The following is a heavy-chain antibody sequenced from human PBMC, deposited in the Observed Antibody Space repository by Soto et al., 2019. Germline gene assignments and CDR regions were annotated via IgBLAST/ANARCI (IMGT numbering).Heavy chain of an antibody. Sequence: SETLSLTCAVSGGSISTSNWWTWVRQPPGRGLEWIGEIYHRGTTNYNPSLKSRVTMSVDKSKNQFSLNLNSVTAADTAVYYCARRGYYDTSGYAYNWGQGTLVTVSS. D-gene: IGHD3-22*01. V-gene: IGHV4-4*02. CDR3: ARRGYYDTSGYAYN. J-gene: IGHJ4*02. CDR2: IYHRGTT. CDR1: GGSISTSNW.